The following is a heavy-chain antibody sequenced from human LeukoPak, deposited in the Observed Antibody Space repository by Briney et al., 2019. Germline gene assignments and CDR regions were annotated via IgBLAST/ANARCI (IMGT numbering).Heavy chain of an antibody. CDR3: ARGRGLGVVSPYFDY. CDR1: GFSFKDTG. CDR2: IWYDGSTK. D-gene: IGHD3-3*01. Sequence: GGSLRLSCAASGFSFKDTGMHWVRQAPGKGPEWLTIIWYDGSTKYYAVSVKGRFTVSRDNSKNILYLQMNSLRAEDTAVYYCARGRGLGVVSPYFDYWGQGTLVTVSS. V-gene: IGHV3-33*01. J-gene: IGHJ4*02.